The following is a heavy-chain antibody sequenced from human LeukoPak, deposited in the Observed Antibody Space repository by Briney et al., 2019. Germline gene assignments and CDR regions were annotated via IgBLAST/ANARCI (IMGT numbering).Heavy chain of an antibody. CDR1: GGSISRYY. V-gene: IGHV3-74*01. Sequence: PSETLSLTCSVFGGSISRYYWSWIRQPPGKGLVWVSRINSDGSSTSYADSVKGRFTISRDNAKNTLYLQMNSLRAEDTSVYYCARDRNTGSSYENLFEYWGQGSLVTVSS. CDR3: ARDRNTGSSYENLFEY. D-gene: IGHD1-26*01. J-gene: IGHJ4*02. CDR2: INSDGSST.